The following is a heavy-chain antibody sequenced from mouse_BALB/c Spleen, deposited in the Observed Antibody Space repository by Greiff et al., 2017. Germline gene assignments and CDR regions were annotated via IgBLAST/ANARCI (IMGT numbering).Heavy chain of an antibody. J-gene: IGHJ4*01. V-gene: IGHV1S81*02. CDR3: TRSSVLYYGGAMDY. CDR2: INPSNGGT. CDR1: GYTFTSYY. D-gene: IGHD1-1*01. Sequence: QVQLQQSGAELVKPGASVKLSCKASGYTFTSYYMYWVKQRPGQGLEWIGEINPSNGGTNFNEKFKSKATLTVDKSSSTAYMQLSSLTSEDSAVYYCTRSSVLYYGGAMDYWGQGTSVTVSS.